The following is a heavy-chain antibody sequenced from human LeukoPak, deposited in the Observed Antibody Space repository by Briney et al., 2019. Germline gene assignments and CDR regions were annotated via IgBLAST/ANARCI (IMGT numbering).Heavy chain of an antibody. J-gene: IGHJ5*02. CDR2: ISGSGGST. CDR3: AKGDYCSSTSCPNWFDP. D-gene: IGHD2-2*01. Sequence: PGGSLRLSCAASGFTFSSYGMHWVRQAPGKGLEWVSAISGSGGSTYYADSVKGRFTISRDNSKNTLYLQMNSLRAEDTAVYYCAKGDYCSSTSCPNWFDPWGQGTLVTVSS. CDR1: GFTFSSYG. V-gene: IGHV3-23*01.